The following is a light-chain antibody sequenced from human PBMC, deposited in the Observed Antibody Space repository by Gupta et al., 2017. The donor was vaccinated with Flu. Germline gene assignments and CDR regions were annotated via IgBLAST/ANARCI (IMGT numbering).Light chain of an antibody. V-gene: IGKV1-5*03. CDR2: KGS. J-gene: IGKJ3*01. Sequence: DLQMTQSPSTLSASVGDRVTITCRASESISTWLAWYQQTPGKAPKLLIYKGSTLESGVPSRFSGSGSGTEFTLTISSLQPDDSATYFCQQWLSPPFTFGHGTKVDIK. CDR3: QQWLSPPFT. CDR1: ESISTW.